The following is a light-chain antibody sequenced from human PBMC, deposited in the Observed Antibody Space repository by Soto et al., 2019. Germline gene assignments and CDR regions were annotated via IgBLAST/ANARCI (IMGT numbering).Light chain of an antibody. CDR2: WAS. J-gene: IGKJ4*01. CDR1: QSVLLTSNNKNY. CDR3: QQYYTTLT. V-gene: IGKV4-1*01. Sequence: DIVMTQSPDSLAVSLGERATINCKSSQSVLLTSNNKNYLAWYQQKPGQPPKMLISWASTRESGVPDRCSGSGSGTDFTLTITSLQAEDVAVYYCQQYYTTLTFGGGTKVEIK.